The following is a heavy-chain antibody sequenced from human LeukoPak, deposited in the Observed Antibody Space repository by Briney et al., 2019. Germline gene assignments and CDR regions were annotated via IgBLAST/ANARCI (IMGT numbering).Heavy chain of an antibody. CDR3: AKDLGRETYYCYGMDV. CDR2: ISYDGSNK. J-gene: IGHJ6*02. V-gene: IGHV3-30*18. D-gene: IGHD2-15*01. CDR1: GFTYSSYG. Sequence: GGSLRLSCAASGFTYSSYGMHWVRQAPGKGLEWVALISYDGSNKYYADSVKGRLTISRDNSKNTLYLQMNSLRAEDTAVYYCAKDLGRETYYCYGMDVWGQGTTVTVSS.